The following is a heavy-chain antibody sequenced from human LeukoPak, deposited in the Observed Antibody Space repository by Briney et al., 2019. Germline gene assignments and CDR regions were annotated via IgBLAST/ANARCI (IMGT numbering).Heavy chain of an antibody. D-gene: IGHD2-2*02. CDR3: ARGYCSSTNCYTATAWFDP. Sequence: ASVKVSCKASGYTFTSYGINWVRQAPGQGLEWMGWISAYNGNTNYAQKFQGRVTMTTDASTSTAYMELRSLRSDDTAVYYCARGYCSSTNCYTATAWFDPWGQGTLVTVSP. J-gene: IGHJ5*02. CDR1: GYTFTSYG. V-gene: IGHV1-18*01. CDR2: ISAYNGNT.